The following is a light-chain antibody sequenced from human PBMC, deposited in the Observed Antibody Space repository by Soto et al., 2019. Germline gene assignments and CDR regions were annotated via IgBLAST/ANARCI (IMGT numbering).Light chain of an antibody. Sequence: QSALTQPASMSGSPGQSITISCTGTSADVGGYNYVSWYQQHPGKAPKLMIYEVSNRPSGVSNRFSGSKSGNTASLTISGLQAEDEADYYCNSYTRSSSMIFGGGTKLTVL. V-gene: IGLV2-14*01. CDR3: NSYTRSSSMI. J-gene: IGLJ2*01. CDR2: EVS. CDR1: SADVGGYNY.